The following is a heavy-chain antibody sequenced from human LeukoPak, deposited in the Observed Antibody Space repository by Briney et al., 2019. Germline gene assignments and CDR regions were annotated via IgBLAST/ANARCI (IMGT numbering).Heavy chain of an antibody. CDR1: GFTFSRYG. J-gene: IGHJ4*02. CDR3: AKDLNYCSGCSCY. V-gene: IGHV3-30*02. D-gene: IGHD2-15*01. Sequence: GGSLRLSCTASGFTFSRYGMHWVRQAPGKGLEWVAFIRYDGSDKYYADSVKGRFTISRDNSKNTLYLQMNSLRVEDTAVYYCAKDLNYCSGCSCYWGQGTVVTVSS. CDR2: IRYDGSDK.